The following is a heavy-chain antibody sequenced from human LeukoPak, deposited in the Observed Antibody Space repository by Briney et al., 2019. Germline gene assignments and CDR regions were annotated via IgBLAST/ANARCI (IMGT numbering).Heavy chain of an antibody. J-gene: IGHJ5*01. CDR2: ISSDGRIT. V-gene: IGHV3-30*03. D-gene: IGHD2-21*01. CDR1: GFTFSSYG. Sequence: GGSLRLSCAASGFTFSSYGIHWVRQAPGKGLEWVAVISSDGRITYYADSVKGRFTISRDNSKSTMYVQMNSLRTEDTAVYYCTREEALTRAMCGDN. CDR3: TREEALTRAMCGDN.